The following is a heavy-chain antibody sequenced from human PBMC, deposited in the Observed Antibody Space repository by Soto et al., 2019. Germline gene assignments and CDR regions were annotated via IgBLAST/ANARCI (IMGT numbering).Heavy chain of an antibody. D-gene: IGHD4-17*01. J-gene: IGHJ6*02. V-gene: IGHV1-69*02. CDR2: IITIVSMV. CDR1: GDTFSSYT. CDR3: ARHLYFYGALPSQYQHGMDV. Sequence: QVQLVQSGPEVKRPGSSIKVSCESSGDTFSSYTFSWVRQASGQGLEWMGRIITIVSMVNSAQKFQGRVTITADKSTNTAYMEMSSLRSEDTAVYYCARHLYFYGALPSQYQHGMDVWGQGTTVTVSS.